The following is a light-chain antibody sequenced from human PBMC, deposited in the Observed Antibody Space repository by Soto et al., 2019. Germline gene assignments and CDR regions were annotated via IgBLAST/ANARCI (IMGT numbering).Light chain of an antibody. J-gene: IGKJ1*01. CDR3: QYYNHWWT. V-gene: IGKV3-15*01. Sequence: EILMTQSPATLSVSPGERATLSCRASQSVSSNLAWYQQKPGQAPRLLIYGASTRSTGIPARFSGSGSGTEFLLTISSLQSEDFAVYYCQYYNHWWTFGQGTKVEIK. CDR1: QSVSSN. CDR2: GAS.